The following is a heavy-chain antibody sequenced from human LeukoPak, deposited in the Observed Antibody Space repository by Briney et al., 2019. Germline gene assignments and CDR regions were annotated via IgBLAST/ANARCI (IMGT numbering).Heavy chain of an antibody. J-gene: IGHJ5*02. Sequence: PGESLKISCKGSGYIFTSYWIGWVRQMPGKGLEWMGIIYPGDSDTIYSPSFQGQVTISADKSISTAYLQWSSLKASDTAMYYCARRVVGATSENWFDPWGQGTLVTVSS. CDR3: ARRVVGATSENWFDP. CDR1: GYIFTSYW. D-gene: IGHD1-26*01. V-gene: IGHV5-51*01. CDR2: IYPGDSDT.